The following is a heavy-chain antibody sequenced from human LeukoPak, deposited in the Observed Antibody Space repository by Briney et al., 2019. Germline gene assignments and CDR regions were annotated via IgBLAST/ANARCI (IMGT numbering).Heavy chain of an antibody. CDR1: GFTFSSYG. CDR2: IRYDGSYK. D-gene: IGHD3-22*01. Sequence: GGSLRVSCAASGFTFSSYGMHWVRQAPGKGLEWVAFIRYDGSYKYYADSVKGRFTISRDNSKNTLYLQMNSLRVEDTAVYYCATLPYYYDSSGSYYFDYWGQGTLVTVSS. CDR3: ATLPYYYDSSGSYYFDY. V-gene: IGHV3-30*02. J-gene: IGHJ4*02.